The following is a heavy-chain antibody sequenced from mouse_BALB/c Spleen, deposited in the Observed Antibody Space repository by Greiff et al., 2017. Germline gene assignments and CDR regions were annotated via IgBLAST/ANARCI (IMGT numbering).Heavy chain of an antibody. D-gene: IGHD3-1*01. V-gene: IGHV5-12-1*01. Sequence: EVQLQESGGGLVKPGGSLKLSCAASGFAFSSYDMSWVRQTPEKRLEWVAYISSGGGSTYYPDTVKGRFTISRDNAKNTLYLQMSSLKSEDTAMYYCARGLESYAMDYWGQGTSVTVSS. CDR2: ISSGGGST. J-gene: IGHJ4*01. CDR1: GFAFSSYD. CDR3: ARGLESYAMDY.